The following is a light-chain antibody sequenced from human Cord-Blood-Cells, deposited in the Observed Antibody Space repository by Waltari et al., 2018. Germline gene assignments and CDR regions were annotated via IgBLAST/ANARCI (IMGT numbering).Light chain of an antibody. Sequence: QSALTQPRSVSGPPGQSVTLSCPGTSSDVGGYNYVSWYQQHPGKAPKLMIYDVSKRPSGVPDRFSGSKSGNTASLTISGLQAEDEADYYCCSYAGSYTWVFGGGTKLTVL. CDR2: DVS. V-gene: IGLV2-11*01. CDR1: SSDVGGYNY. J-gene: IGLJ3*02. CDR3: CSYAGSYTWV.